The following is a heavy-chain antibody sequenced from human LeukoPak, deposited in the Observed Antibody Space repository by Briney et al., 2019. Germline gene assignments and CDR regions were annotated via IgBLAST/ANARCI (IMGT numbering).Heavy chain of an antibody. CDR2: IYYSGHT. J-gene: IGHJ4*02. V-gene: IGHV4-4*02. Sequence: SETLSLTCAVSGGSISSSNWWSWVRQPPGKGLEWIGYIYYSGHTNYNPSLKSRVTILVDTSKNQFSLKLSSVTAADTAVYYCARSIAGTTTGFDYWGQGTLVTVSS. CDR3: ARSIAGTTTGFDY. D-gene: IGHD1-20*01. CDR1: GGSISSSNW.